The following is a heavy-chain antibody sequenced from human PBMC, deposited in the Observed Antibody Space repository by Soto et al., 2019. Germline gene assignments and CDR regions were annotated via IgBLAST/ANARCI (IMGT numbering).Heavy chain of an antibody. CDR1: GDSLRSYY. Sequence: QVQLQESGPGLVRPSETLSLTCSVSGDSLRSYYWSWIRQSPGKGLEWLGYIYNGGGPKYNPSLQSRVTVSVDKSKNQFFLRLTSVTAADSAVYYCARAPGSYGYYYLGSWGQGTLVTVSS. J-gene: IGHJ4*02. V-gene: IGHV4-59*01. CDR3: ARAPGSYGYYYLGS. D-gene: IGHD3-16*01. CDR2: IYNGGGP.